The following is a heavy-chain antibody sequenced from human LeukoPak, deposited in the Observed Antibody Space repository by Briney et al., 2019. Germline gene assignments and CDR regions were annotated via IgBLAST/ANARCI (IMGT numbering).Heavy chain of an antibody. CDR3: ATTLGGVVPAAYYYMDV. CDR1: GGSISSYY. J-gene: IGHJ6*03. V-gene: IGHV4-59*01. D-gene: IGHD2-2*01. CDR2: IYYSGST. Sequence: SETLSLTCTVSGGSISSYYWSWIRQPPGKGLEWIGYIYYSGSTNYNPSLKSRVTISVDTSKNQFSLKLSSVTAADTAVYYCATTLGGVVPAAYYYMDVWGKGTTVTVSS.